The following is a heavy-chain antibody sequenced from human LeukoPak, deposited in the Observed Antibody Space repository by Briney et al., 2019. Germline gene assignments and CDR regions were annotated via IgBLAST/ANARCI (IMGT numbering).Heavy chain of an antibody. V-gene: IGHV3-21*01. CDR2: VSTGSNYI. D-gene: IGHD2-15*01. CDR3: ARGGGYYFDY. CDR1: GFTFSSYS. J-gene: IGHJ4*02. Sequence: GGSLRLSCTASGFTFSSYSLNWVRQAPGKGLEWVSSVSTGSNYIYYADSVKGRFTISRDNDKNSLYLQMNSLRAEDTAVYYCARGGGYYFDYWGQGTLVTVSS.